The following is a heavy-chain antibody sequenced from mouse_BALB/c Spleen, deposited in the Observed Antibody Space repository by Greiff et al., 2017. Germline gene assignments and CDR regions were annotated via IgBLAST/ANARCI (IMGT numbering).Heavy chain of an antibody. CDR1: GFTFSSFG. CDR2: ISSGSSTI. CDR3: ARSGDGNVAWLAY. D-gene: IGHD2-1*01. V-gene: IGHV5-17*02. J-gene: IGHJ3*01. Sequence: EVQGVESGGGLVQPGGSRKLSCAASGFTFSSFGMHWVRQAPEKGLEWVAYISSGSSTIYYADTVKGRFTISRDNPKNTLFLQMTSLRSEDTAMYYCARSGDGNVAWLAYWGQGTLVTVSA.